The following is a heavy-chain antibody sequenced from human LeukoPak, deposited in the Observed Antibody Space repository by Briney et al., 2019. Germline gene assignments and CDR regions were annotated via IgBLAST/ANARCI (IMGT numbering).Heavy chain of an antibody. CDR2: IYYGGST. D-gene: IGHD1-20*01. CDR3: ARRGSSIIVTGGAFDI. V-gene: IGHV4-39*01. J-gene: IGHJ3*02. Sequence: PSETLSLTCTVSGGSISSSSYYWDWIRQPPGKGLEWIGSIYYGGSTYYNSSLKSRLTISVDTSKNQFSLKLSSVTAAATAVYYCARRGSSIIVTGGAFDIWGQGTMVTVSS. CDR1: GGSISSSSYY.